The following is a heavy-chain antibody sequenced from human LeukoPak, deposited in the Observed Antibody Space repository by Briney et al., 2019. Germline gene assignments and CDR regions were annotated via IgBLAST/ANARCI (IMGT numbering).Heavy chain of an antibody. Sequence: GSLIPSCAASGSTVSSNNMSGVRQPPGRGLGWVSILYSGGSTYYADSVKGRFTISRDDSKNTLYLQLNSLRAEDTAVYYCARDQYNWNVVVRSYYYYGMDVWGQGTTVTVSS. CDR1: GSTVSSNN. V-gene: IGHV3-66*01. CDR3: ARDQYNWNVVVRSYYYYGMDV. D-gene: IGHD1-20*01. CDR2: LYSGGST. J-gene: IGHJ6*02.